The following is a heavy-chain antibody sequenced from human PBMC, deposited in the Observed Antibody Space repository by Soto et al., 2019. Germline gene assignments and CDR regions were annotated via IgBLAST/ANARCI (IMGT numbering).Heavy chain of an antibody. CDR2: IYYSGTS. CDR1: GGSIRDDTYY. CDR3: ARLHCYSPNCVPLDP. V-gene: IGHV4-39*01. J-gene: IGHJ5*02. D-gene: IGHD2-2*01. Sequence: QLQLQESGPGLVKPSETLSLTCTVSGGSIRDDTYYWGWIRQPPGKGLEWIGSIYYSGTSSYNPSLKSRVTMSVDTSKQPLSLRLSSVTAADTAAYYCARLHCYSPNCVPLDPWGQGTLVIVSS.